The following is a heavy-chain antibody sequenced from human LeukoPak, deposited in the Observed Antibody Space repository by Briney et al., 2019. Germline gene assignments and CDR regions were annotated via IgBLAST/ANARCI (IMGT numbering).Heavy chain of an antibody. CDR3: ARDPTTVTKGLDI. D-gene: IGHD4-17*01. J-gene: IGHJ3*02. CDR1: GGSFSSHY. Sequence: SETLSLTCTVSGGSFSSHYWSWIRQPPGKGLEWIGYISYIGSTNYNPSLKSRVTISVDTSKNQFSLKLSSVTAADTAVYYCARDPTTVTKGLDIWGQGTMVTISS. CDR2: ISYIGST. V-gene: IGHV4-59*11.